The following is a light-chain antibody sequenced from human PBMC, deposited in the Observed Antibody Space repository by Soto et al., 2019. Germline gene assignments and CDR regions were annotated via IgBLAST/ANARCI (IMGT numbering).Light chain of an antibody. CDR2: GNS. CDR3: QSYDSSLSGYVV. Sequence: QAVVTQPPSVSGAPGQRVTISCTGSSSNIGAGYDVHWYQQLPGTAPKLLIYGNSNRPSGVPDRFFGSKSGTSASLAITGLQAEDEADYYCQSYDSSLSGYVVFGGGTKVTVL. V-gene: IGLV1-40*01. CDR1: SSNIGAGYD. J-gene: IGLJ2*01.